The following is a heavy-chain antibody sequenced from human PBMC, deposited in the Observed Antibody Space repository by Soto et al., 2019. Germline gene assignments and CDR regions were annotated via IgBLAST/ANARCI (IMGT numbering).Heavy chain of an antibody. D-gene: IGHD3-3*01. V-gene: IGHV3-11*04. CDR2: ISSRGKTI. CDR3: ASTYFSETSALSAY. J-gene: IGHJ4*02. Sequence: PGGSLRLSCAASGFTFSDYFMSWIRQAPGKGLEWVSFISSRGKTIYYADSVKGRFTISRDNVKNSLYLQMNSLRIEDTAVYYCASTYFSETSALSAYWGQGTLVPVSS. CDR1: GFTFSDYF.